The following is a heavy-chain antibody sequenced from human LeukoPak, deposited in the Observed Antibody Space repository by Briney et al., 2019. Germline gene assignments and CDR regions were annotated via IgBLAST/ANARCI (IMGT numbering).Heavy chain of an antibody. J-gene: IGHJ4*02. CDR2: ISYDGSNK. V-gene: IGHV3-30-3*01. CDR1: GFTFSSYA. CDR3: AKVSARGYSYGFDY. Sequence: GGSLRLSCAASGFTFSSYAMHWVRQAPGKGLEWVAVISYDGSNKYYADSVKGRFTISRDNSKNTLYLQMNSLRAEDTAVYYCAKVSARGYSYGFDYWGQGTLVTVSS. D-gene: IGHD5-18*01.